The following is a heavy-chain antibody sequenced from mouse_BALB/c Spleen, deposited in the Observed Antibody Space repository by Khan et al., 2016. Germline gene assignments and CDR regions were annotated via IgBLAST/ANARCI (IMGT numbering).Heavy chain of an antibody. J-gene: IGHJ2*01. V-gene: IGHV2-9*02. CDR1: GFSLTSYG. CDR2: IWAGGST. Sequence: QVQLKESGPGLVAPSQSLSITCTVSGFSLTSYGVHWVRQPPGKGLEWLGVIWAGGSTTYNSALMSRLSISKDNSKSQVFLKMNSLQTDDTTMFYWVRESFNITYFVDYWGQGTTLTVSS. CDR3: VRESFNITYFVDY. D-gene: IGHD1-1*01.